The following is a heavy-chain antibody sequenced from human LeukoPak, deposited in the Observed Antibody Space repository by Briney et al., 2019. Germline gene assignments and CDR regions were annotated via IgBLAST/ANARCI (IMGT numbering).Heavy chain of an antibody. V-gene: IGHV3-9*01. J-gene: IGHJ4*02. CDR1: GFTLDDYA. Sequence: PGGSLRLSCAASGFTLDDYAIHWVRQAPGKGLEWVSGLSWTSGSIGYADSVKGRFTISRDNAKNSLYMQMNSLRAEDTALYYCAGRCTSTRCYEDYWGQGTLVTVSS. CDR2: LSWTSGSI. CDR3: AGRCTSTRCYEDY. D-gene: IGHD2-2*01.